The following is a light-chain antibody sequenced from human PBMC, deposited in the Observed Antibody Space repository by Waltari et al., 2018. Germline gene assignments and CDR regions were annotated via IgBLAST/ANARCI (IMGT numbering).Light chain of an antibody. J-gene: IGKJ3*01. Sequence: EIVLTQSPGTLSLSPGERATLSCRASQSVSSSYLAWYQQKPGQAPRVLIYGASSRATGIPDRFSGSGSGTDFTLNISRLEPEDFAVYYWQQYGSSPVTFGPGTKVDIK. CDR1: QSVSSSY. CDR2: GAS. CDR3: QQYGSSPVT. V-gene: IGKV3-20*01.